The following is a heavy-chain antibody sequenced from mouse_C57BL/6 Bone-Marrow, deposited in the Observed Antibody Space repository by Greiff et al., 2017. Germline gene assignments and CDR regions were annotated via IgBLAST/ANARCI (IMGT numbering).Heavy chain of an antibody. CDR2: IYPGSGST. Sequence: VQLQPGAELVKPGASVKMSCKASGYTFTSYWITWVKQRPGQGLEWIGDIYPGSGSTNYNEKFKSKATLTVDTSSSTAYMQLSSLTSEDSAVYYCAILLLRFYYAMDYWGQGTSVTVSS. D-gene: IGHD1-1*01. CDR3: AILLLRFYYAMDY. J-gene: IGHJ4*01. V-gene: IGHV1-55*01. CDR1: GYTFTSYW.